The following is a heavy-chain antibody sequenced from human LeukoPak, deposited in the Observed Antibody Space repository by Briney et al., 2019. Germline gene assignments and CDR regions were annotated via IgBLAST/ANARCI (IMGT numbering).Heavy chain of an antibody. CDR1: GFTFSSYS. CDR3: AREHGDYDHYGMVV. J-gene: IGHJ6*02. Sequence: GGSLRLSCAASGFTFSSYSMNWVRQAPGKGLEWVSSISSSSSYIYYADSVKGRFTISRDNAKNSLYLQMNSLRAEDTAVYYCAREHGDYDHYGMVVWGQGTTVTVSS. D-gene: IGHD4-17*01. CDR2: ISSSSSYI. V-gene: IGHV3-21*01.